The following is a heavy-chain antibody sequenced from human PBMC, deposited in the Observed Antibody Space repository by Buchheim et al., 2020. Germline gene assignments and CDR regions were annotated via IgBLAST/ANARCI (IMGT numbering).Heavy chain of an antibody. J-gene: IGHJ6*02. Sequence: EVQLVESGGGLVQPGGSLRLSCAASGFTFSSYEMNWVRQAPGKGLEWVSYIISSSRTRYYEDSVKGRLTISRDNAKNSLYLQMNSLRAEDTAVYYCASTNRLDVWGQGTTVTVSS. CDR2: IISSSRTR. CDR1: GFTFSSYE. D-gene: IGHD2-2*01. CDR3: ASTNRLDV. V-gene: IGHV3-48*03.